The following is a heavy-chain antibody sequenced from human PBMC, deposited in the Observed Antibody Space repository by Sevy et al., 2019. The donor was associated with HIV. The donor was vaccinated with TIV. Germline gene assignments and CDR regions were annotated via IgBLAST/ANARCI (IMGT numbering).Heavy chain of an antibody. D-gene: IGHD6-19*01. Sequence: GGSLRLSCAASGFTFGDYAMHWVRQAPGKGLEWVSGISWNSISIGYGDSVKGRFTISRDNAKNSLYLQMNSLRAEDTALYYCAKARVYSSGWYDYWGQGTLVTVSS. CDR3: AKARVYSSGWYDY. V-gene: IGHV3-9*01. J-gene: IGHJ4*02. CDR1: GFTFGDYA. CDR2: ISWNSISI.